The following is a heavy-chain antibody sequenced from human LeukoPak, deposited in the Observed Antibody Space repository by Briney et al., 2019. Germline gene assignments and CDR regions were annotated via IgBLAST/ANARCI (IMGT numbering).Heavy chain of an antibody. D-gene: IGHD3-10*01. V-gene: IGHV4-34*01. CDR3: ARGGGGSGSRGRTRNWFDP. Sequence: SETLSLTCAVYGGSFSGYYWSWIRQPPGKGLEWIGEINHSGSTNYNPSLKSRVTISVDTSKNQFSLKLSSVTAADTAVHYCARGGGGSGSRGRTRNWFDPWGQGTLVTVSS. J-gene: IGHJ5*02. CDR1: GGSFSGYY. CDR2: INHSGST.